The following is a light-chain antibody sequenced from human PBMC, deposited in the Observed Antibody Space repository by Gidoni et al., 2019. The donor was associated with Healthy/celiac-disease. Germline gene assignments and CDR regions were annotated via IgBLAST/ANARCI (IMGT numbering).Light chain of an antibody. Sequence: AIRMTQSPSSFSASTGDRVTITCRASQGNSSYLAWYQQKPGKAPKLLIYAASTFQSGVPSRFSGSGSGTVFTLTISFLQSEDFATYCFQHYYSYPLTFGGGTKVEIK. V-gene: IGKV1-8*01. CDR3: QHYYSYPLT. CDR2: AAS. J-gene: IGKJ4*01. CDR1: QGNSSY.